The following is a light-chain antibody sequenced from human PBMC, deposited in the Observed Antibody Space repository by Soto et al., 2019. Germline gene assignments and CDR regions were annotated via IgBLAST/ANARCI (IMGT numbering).Light chain of an antibody. V-gene: IGLV2-14*01. Sequence: QSVLTQPASVSGSPGQSITISCTGTSSDVGGYNYVSWYQQHPGKAPKLMIYEVSNRPSEVSNRFSGSKSGNTASLTISGLQAEDAADYSCSSYTSSSTMVFGTGTKVTVL. CDR1: SSDVGGYNY. CDR2: EVS. CDR3: SSYTSSSTMV. J-gene: IGLJ1*01.